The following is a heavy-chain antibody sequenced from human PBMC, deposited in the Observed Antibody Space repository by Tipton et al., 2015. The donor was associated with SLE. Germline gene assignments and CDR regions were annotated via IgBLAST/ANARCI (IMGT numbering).Heavy chain of an antibody. J-gene: IGHJ4*02. Sequence: TLSLTCAVYGGSFSGYYWSWIRQPPGKGLEWIGEINHSGSTNYNPSLKSRVTISVGTSKNQFSLKLSSVTAADTAVYYCATLRGILSSGVDYWGQGTLVTVSS. V-gene: IGHV4-34*01. CDR3: ATLRGILSSGVDY. CDR1: GGSFSGYY. CDR2: INHSGST. D-gene: IGHD2-15*01.